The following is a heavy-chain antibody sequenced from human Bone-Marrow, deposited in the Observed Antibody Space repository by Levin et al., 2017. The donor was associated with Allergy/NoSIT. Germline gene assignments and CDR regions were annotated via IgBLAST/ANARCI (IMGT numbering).Heavy chain of an antibody. D-gene: IGHD7-27*01. Sequence: ASVKVSCKASGYTFTLYSIHWVRQAPGQRLEWMGWINAGNGDASYSQKFQDRVTITGDRSARVVYMELSSLTYEDTAVYYCARDRWGASDAFDVWGQGTLVTVSS. CDR3: ARDRWGASDAFDV. J-gene: IGHJ3*01. CDR2: INAGNGDA. CDR1: GYTFTLYS. V-gene: IGHV1-3*01.